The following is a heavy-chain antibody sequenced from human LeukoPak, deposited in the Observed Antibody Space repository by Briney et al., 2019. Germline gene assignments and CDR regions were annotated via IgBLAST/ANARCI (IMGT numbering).Heavy chain of an antibody. CDR2: INPNSGGT. CDR1: GDTFSSYV. V-gene: IGHV1-2*02. J-gene: IGHJ5*02. D-gene: IGHD5-18*01. CDR3: ARDFRAAMVSDWFDP. Sequence: GASVKVSCKASGDTFSSYVISWMRQAPGQGLEWMGWINPNSGGTNYAQKFQGRVTMTRDTSISTAYMELSRLRSDDTAVYYCARDFRAAMVSDWFDPWGQGTLVTVSS.